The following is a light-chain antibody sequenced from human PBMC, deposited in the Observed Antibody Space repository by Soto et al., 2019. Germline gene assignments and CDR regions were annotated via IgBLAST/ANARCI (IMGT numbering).Light chain of an antibody. J-gene: IGLJ2*01. Sequence: NFMLTQPHSVSESPGKTVTISCTGSSGSIASNYVQWYQQRPGSAPTTVIYEDNQRPSGVPDRFSGSIDSSSNSASLTISGLKTEDEADYYCQSYDSRVFGGGTKVTVL. CDR1: SGSIASNY. CDR2: EDN. V-gene: IGLV6-57*02. CDR3: QSYDSRV.